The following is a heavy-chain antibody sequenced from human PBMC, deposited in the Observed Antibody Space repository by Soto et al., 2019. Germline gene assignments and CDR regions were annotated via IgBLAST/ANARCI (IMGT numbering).Heavy chain of an antibody. Sequence: SETLSLTCAVYGGSFSGYYWSWIRQPPGKGLEWIGEINHSGSTNYNPSLKSRVTISVDTSKNQFSLKLSSVTAADTAVYYCAGGELRYYFDYWGQGTLVTVSS. CDR1: GGSFSGYY. D-gene: IGHD3-10*01. CDR3: AGGELRYYFDY. CDR2: INHSGST. V-gene: IGHV4-34*01. J-gene: IGHJ4*02.